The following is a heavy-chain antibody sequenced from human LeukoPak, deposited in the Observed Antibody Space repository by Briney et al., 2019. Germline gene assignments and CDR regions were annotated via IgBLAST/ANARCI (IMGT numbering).Heavy chain of an antibody. CDR1: GYTFTSYD. CDR3: ARGKRAAPSNYVSSFRYYFDY. D-gene: IGHD4-11*01. CDR2: MNPNSGNT. Sequence: GASVKVSCKASGYTFTSYDINWVRQATGQGLEWMGWMNPNSGNTGYAQKLQGRVTMTRNTSISTAYMELSSLRSEDTAVYYCARGKRAAPSNYVSSFRYYFDYWGQGTLVTVSS. J-gene: IGHJ4*02. V-gene: IGHV1-8*01.